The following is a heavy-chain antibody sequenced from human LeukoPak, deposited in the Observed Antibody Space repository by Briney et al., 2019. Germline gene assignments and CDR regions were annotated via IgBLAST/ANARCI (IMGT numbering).Heavy chain of an antibody. CDR1: GGSFSGYY. J-gene: IGHJ4*02. CDR2: INHSGST. D-gene: IGHD3-16*02. CDR3: ARSDYDYVWGSYRPKNYYFDY. V-gene: IGHV4-34*01. Sequence: SETLSLTCAVYGGSFSGYYWSWIRQPPGKGLERIGEINHSGSTNYNPSLKSRVTISVDTSKNQFSLKLSSVTAADTAVYYCARSDYDYVWGSYRPKNYYFDYWGQGTLVTVSS.